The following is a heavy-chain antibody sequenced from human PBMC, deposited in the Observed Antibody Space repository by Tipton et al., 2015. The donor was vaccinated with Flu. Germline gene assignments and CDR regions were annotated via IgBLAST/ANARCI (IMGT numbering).Heavy chain of an antibody. CDR1: GGSISSGSYY. D-gene: IGHD5-24*01. Sequence: TLSLTCTVSGGSISSGSYYWSWIRQPAGKGLEWIGRVYPSGSANYNPSLKSRVTISVDTSKNQFSLNLSSVTAADTAVYYCARPHGQFSDNAFDIWGQGTTVTVSS. CDR3: ARPHGQFSDNAFDI. V-gene: IGHV4-61*02. CDR2: VYPSGSA. J-gene: IGHJ3*02.